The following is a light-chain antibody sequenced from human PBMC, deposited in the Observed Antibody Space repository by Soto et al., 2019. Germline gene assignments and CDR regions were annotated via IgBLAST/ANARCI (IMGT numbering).Light chain of an antibody. Sequence: QSALTQPASVSGSPGQSITISCTGIISDITDSNSVSWYQQHPGKVPKLIIYEVTNRPSGVSNRFSGSKSGNTASLTISGLQAEDEADYYCSSYTTSSTRVFGTGTKLTVL. J-gene: IGLJ1*01. V-gene: IGLV2-14*01. CDR1: ISDITDSNS. CDR2: EVT. CDR3: SSYTTSSTRV.